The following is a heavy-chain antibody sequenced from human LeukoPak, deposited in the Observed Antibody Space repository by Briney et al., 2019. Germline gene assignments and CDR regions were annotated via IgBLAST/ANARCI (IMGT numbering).Heavy chain of an antibody. CDR1: GFTVSSNY. J-gene: IGHJ3*02. Sequence: GGSLRLSCAASGFTVSSNYMSWVRQAPGKGLEWVSVIYSGGSTYYADSVKGRFTISRDNSKNTLYLQMSSLRAEDTAVYYCARYLTGWSSAFDIWGQGTMVTVSS. CDR2: IYSGGST. CDR3: ARYLTGWSSAFDI. V-gene: IGHV3-66*01. D-gene: IGHD6-19*01.